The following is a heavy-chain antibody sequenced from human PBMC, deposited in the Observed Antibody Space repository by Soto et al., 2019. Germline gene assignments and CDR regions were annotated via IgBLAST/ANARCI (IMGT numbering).Heavy chain of an antibody. CDR1: GFTFRDYG. V-gene: IGHV3-49*04. CDR3: NIIYCSTTSCDYYYGMDV. D-gene: IGHD2-2*01. Sequence: GGSLRLSCTASGFTFRDYGLSWVRQAPGKGLEWLGFMRIEANGGTTEYAASVKGRFTISRGDSKSIAYRQMSSLKNEDTAVDYCNIIYCSTTSCDYYYGMDVWGQGTTVTVSS. CDR2: MRIEANGGTT. J-gene: IGHJ6*02.